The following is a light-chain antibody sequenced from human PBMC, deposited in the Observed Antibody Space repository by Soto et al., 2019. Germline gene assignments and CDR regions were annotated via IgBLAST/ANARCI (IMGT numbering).Light chain of an antibody. CDR2: AAS. Sequence: EIVLTQSPGTLSLSPGERATLSCRASQSVSSNYLAWYQQKPGQAPRLLMYAASTRATGIPDRSSGSGSGTYFTLTITTLATEDFEVYYCPQYSDSSWKFGQGTRVYFK. CDR1: QSVSSNY. V-gene: IGKV3-20*01. CDR3: PQYSDSSWK. J-gene: IGKJ1*01.